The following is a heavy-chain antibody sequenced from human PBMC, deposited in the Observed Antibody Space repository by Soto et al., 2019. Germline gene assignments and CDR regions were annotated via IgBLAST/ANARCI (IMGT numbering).Heavy chain of an antibody. D-gene: IGHD1-7*01. CDR1: GDSVSSNSAA. CDR2: TYYRSRWYN. CDR3: AGTISHQWCYMDV. V-gene: IGHV6-1*01. Sequence: SQTLSLTCAISGDSVSSNSAAWNWIRLSPSRGLEWLARTYYRSRWYNDYAVSVRSRITVNPDTSKNQFSLQLTSVTPEETVVYYCAGTISHQWCYMDVWVKGTTVSVSS. J-gene: IGHJ6*03.